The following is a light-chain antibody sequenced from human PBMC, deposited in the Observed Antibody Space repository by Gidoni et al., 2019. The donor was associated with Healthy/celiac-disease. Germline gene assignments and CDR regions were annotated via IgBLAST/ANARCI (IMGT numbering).Light chain of an antibody. CDR3: QQLNSYPYT. J-gene: IGKJ2*01. V-gene: IGKV1-9*01. Sequence: DIQLTLSPSFLSASVGDRVNITCRASQGISSYLAWYQQKPGKAPKLLIYAASTLQSGVPSRFSGSGSGTEFTLTISSLQPEDFATYYCQQLNSYPYTFXQXTKLEIK. CDR1: QGISSY. CDR2: AAS.